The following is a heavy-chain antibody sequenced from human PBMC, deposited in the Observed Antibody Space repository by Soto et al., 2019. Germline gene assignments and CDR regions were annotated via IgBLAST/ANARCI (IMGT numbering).Heavy chain of an antibody. V-gene: IGHV3-48*02. CDR1: GFTFSSFN. J-gene: IGHJ4*02. CDR3: ARYRGNAGWPLLDS. CDR2: ISTSSNTI. D-gene: IGHD6-19*01. Sequence: EVQLVESGGGLVQPGGSLRLSCAASGFTFSSFNMNWVRQAPGKGLHWVSYISTSSNTIYYADSVKGRFTISRDNARNSLYLQMNSLRDEDTVVYFCARYRGNAGWPLLDSGGQVTVVTFSS.